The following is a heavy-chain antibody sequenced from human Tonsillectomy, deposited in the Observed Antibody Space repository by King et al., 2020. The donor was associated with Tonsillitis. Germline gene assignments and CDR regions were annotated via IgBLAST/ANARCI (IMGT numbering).Heavy chain of an antibody. CDR3: ARDSDYYDSSGWNLDAFDS. D-gene: IGHD3-22*01. J-gene: IGHJ3*02. Sequence: QLQESGPGLVKPSQTLSLTCTVSGGSISSGGYYWIWIRQHPGQGLEWIGYIYYSGSTYYNPSLKSRVTISVDTSKNQFSLKLSSVTAADTAVYYGARDSDYYDSSGWNLDAFDSWGQGTMATVSA. CDR1: GGSISSGGYY. V-gene: IGHV4-31*03. CDR2: IYYSGST.